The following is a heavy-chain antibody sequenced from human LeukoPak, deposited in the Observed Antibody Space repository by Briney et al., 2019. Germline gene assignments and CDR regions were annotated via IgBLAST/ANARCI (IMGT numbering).Heavy chain of an antibody. J-gene: IGHJ4*02. Sequence: GGSLRLSCAVSAFTFSSYGMHWVRQAPGKGLEWVAVIWYNGSNKYYADSVKGRFTISRDNSKNTLYLQMNSLRTEDTAVYYCARDQAYFDYWGQGTLVTVSS. CDR2: IWYNGSNK. CDR3: ARDQAYFDY. CDR1: AFTFSSYG. V-gene: IGHV3-33*01.